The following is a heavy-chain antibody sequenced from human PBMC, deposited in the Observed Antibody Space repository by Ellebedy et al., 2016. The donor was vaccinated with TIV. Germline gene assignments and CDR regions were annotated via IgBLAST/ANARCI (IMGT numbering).Heavy chain of an antibody. CDR2: ISYNGNSH. J-gene: IGHJ4*02. D-gene: IGHD3-16*01. CDR3: AKDPRPLWGGAMDS. CDR1: GFTFSGYG. Sequence: GESLKISCAASGFTFSGYGMHWVRQTPGKGLEWLAVISYNGNSHFYADSVNGPITISRDNSKNTLYLQMNRLRAEDTAVYYCAKDPRPLWGGAMDSWGRGALVTVSS. V-gene: IGHV3-30*18.